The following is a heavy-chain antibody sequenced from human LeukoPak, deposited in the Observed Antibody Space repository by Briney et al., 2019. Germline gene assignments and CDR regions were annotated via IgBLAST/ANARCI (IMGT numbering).Heavy chain of an antibody. Sequence: SETLSLTCTVSGYSISNNFYWAWIRQSPGKGLEWIVSINHSCSTYYNPSLKSRVTISVDTSKNQFSLKLTSVTAADTAVYYCARAPGTTFDYWGQGNMVTVSS. CDR3: ARAPGTTFDY. V-gene: IGHV4-38-2*02. D-gene: IGHD4-17*01. J-gene: IGHJ4*01. CDR2: INHSCST. CDR1: GYSISNNFY.